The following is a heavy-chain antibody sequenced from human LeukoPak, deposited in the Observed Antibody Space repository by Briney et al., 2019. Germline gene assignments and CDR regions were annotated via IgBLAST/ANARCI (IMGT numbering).Heavy chain of an antibody. Sequence: SQTLSLTCTVSGGSISSGSYYWSWIRQPAGKGLEWIGRIYTSGSTNYDPSLKSRVTISVDTSKNQFSLNLSSVTAADTAVYYCARMLWGRGIDYWGQGTLVTVSS. J-gene: IGHJ4*02. V-gene: IGHV4-61*02. CDR3: ARMLWGRGIDY. CDR2: IYTSGST. D-gene: IGHD2-21*01. CDR1: GGSISSGSYY.